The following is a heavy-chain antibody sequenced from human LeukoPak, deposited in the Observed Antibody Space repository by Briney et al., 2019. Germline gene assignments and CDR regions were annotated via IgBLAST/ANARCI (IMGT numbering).Heavy chain of an antibody. D-gene: IGHD3-22*01. CDR3: TTDSSGYYRPFDY. CDR1: GLTFGDYA. CDR2: IRSKAYGGTT. V-gene: IGHV3-49*04. J-gene: IGHJ4*02. Sequence: QSGGSLRLSCTASGLTFGDYAMSWVRQAPGKGLEWVGFIRSKAYGGTTEYAASVKGRFTISRDDSKSIAYLQMNSLKTEDTAVYYCTTDSSGYYRPFDYWGQGTLVTVSS.